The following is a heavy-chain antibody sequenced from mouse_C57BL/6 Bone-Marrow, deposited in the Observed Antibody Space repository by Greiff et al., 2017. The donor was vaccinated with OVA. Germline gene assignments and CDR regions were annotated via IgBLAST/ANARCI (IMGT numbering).Heavy chain of an antibody. Sequence: VQLQQPGAELVKPGASVKLSCKASGYTFTSYWMQWVKQRPGQGLEWIGEIDPSDSYTNYNQKFKGKATLTVDTSSSTAYMQLSSLTSEDSAVDYCAITTVVAPMDYWGQGTSVTVSS. CDR3: AITTVVAPMDY. J-gene: IGHJ4*01. D-gene: IGHD1-1*01. CDR1: GYTFTSYW. V-gene: IGHV1-50*01. CDR2: IDPSDSYT.